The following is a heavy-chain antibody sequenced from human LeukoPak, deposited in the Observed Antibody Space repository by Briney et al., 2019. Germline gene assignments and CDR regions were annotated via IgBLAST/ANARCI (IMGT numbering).Heavy chain of an antibody. CDR1: GFTFSTCA. V-gene: IGHV3-23*01. D-gene: IGHD5-12*01. CDR2: ISGSGSGT. CDR3: AKEFRGYTRTIEY. J-gene: IGHJ4*02. Sequence: PGGSLRLSCAASGFTFSTCAMTWVRQAPGKGLEWVSAISGSGSGTYYADSVKGRFTISRDNPKNTLYLQMNSLKAEDTAIYYCAKEFRGYTRTIEYWGQGTLVTVSS.